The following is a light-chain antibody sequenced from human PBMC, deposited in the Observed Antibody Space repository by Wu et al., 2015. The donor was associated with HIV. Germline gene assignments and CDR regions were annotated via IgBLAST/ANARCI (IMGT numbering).Light chain of an antibody. CDR3: QRYGRSPT. J-gene: IGKJ1*01. CDR1: QNVNSDY. CDR2: GAS. Sequence: ESVLTQSPGTLSLSPGETATLSCRASQNVNSDYLAWYQQRPGQTPRLLIYGASRRATDIPDRFTGSGSGTDFTLTVTRLEPEDFAVYYCQRYGRSPTFGQGTKVEI. V-gene: IGKV3-20*01.